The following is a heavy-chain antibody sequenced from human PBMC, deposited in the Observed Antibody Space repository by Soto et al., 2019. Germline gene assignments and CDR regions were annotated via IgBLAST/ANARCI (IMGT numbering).Heavy chain of an antibody. Sequence: PGESLKISCKGSGYSFTSYWISWVRQMPGKGLEWMGRIDPSDSCTNYSPSFQGHVTISADKSISTAYLQWSSLKASDTAMYYCARHHYDFWSGSYGMDVWGQGTTVTVSS. CDR2: IDPSDSCT. CDR3: ARHHYDFWSGSYGMDV. J-gene: IGHJ6*02. D-gene: IGHD3-3*01. CDR1: GYSFTSYW. V-gene: IGHV5-10-1*01.